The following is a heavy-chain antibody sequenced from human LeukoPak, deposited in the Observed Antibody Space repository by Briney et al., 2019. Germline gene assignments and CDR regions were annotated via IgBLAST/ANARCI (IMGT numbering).Heavy chain of an antibody. Sequence: GGSLRLSCAASGFALSSHWMTWVRQVPGRGPEWVANVNRDGSETYYLDSVKGRFTTSKDNAKNSLYLQMNSLRAEDTALYHCARNNGMDVWGQGTTVIVSS. CDR3: ARNNGMDV. J-gene: IGHJ6*02. V-gene: IGHV3-7*03. CDR1: GFALSSHW. CDR2: VNRDGSET.